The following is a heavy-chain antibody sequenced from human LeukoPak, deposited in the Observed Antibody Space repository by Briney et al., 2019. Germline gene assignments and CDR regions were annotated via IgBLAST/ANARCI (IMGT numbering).Heavy chain of an antibody. D-gene: IGHD3-10*01. CDR3: AGDTLGSDF. CDR2: MYLSGTT. CDR1: GDSINSLDL. V-gene: IGHV4-4*02. J-gene: IGHJ4*02. Sequence: SGTLSLTCTVSGDSINSLDLWSWVRQPPGKGLEWIGEMYLSGTTHSNPSVKSRVTISIDKSKNQFFLNLSSVTAADTAVYYCAGDTLGSDFWGQGTLVTVSS.